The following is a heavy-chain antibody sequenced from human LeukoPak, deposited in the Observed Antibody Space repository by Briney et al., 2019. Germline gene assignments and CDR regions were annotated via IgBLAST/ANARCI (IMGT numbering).Heavy chain of an antibody. CDR1: GYSFTSYW. Sequence: GESLKISCKGSGYSFTSYWVGWVRQMPGKGLEWMGIIYPSDSGTRYSPSFQGQVTISADKSISTAYLQWSSLKASDTAIYYCARRYYDSSGYYCLDYWGQGTLVTVSS. J-gene: IGHJ4*02. CDR2: IYPSDSGT. D-gene: IGHD3-22*01. CDR3: ARRYYDSSGYYCLDY. V-gene: IGHV5-51*01.